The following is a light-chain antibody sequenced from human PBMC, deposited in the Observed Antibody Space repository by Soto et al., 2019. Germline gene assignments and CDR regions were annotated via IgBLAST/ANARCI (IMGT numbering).Light chain of an antibody. V-gene: IGKV3-20*01. Sequence: EIVLTQSPGTLSLSPGERATLSCRASQSVSSSYLAWYQQKPGQAPRLLIYGVSSRDTGIPDRFSGSGSGTDFTLTISRLEPEDFAVYYCQQYDSSQWTFGQGTKVEIK. CDR2: GVS. CDR3: QQYDSSQWT. J-gene: IGKJ1*01. CDR1: QSVSSSY.